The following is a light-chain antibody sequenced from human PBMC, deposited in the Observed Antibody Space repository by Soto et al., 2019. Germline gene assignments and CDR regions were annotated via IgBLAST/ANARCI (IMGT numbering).Light chain of an antibody. CDR1: QSVSSR. Sequence: EIVMTQSPATLSLSPGERATLSCRASQSVSSRLAWYQQKPGQAPRLLIYGASTRANDVSARFSGSESGTEFTLTISSLQSEDFAVYYCQQYNNWPFTFGGGTKVDIK. J-gene: IGKJ4*01. CDR3: QQYNNWPFT. CDR2: GAS. V-gene: IGKV3-15*01.